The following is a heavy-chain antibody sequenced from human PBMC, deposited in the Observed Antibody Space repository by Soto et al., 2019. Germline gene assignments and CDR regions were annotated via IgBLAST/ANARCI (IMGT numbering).Heavy chain of an antibody. Sequence: GGFLRLSCAASGFTFSSYAMSWVRQAPGKGLEWVSAISGSGGSTYYADSVKGRFTISRDNSKNTLYLQMNSLRAEDTAVYYCAINNLLDFWSGYEHPRYFDYWGQGTLVTVSS. J-gene: IGHJ4*02. CDR2: ISGSGGST. CDR3: AINNLLDFWSGYEHPRYFDY. D-gene: IGHD3-3*01. V-gene: IGHV3-23*01. CDR1: GFTFSSYA.